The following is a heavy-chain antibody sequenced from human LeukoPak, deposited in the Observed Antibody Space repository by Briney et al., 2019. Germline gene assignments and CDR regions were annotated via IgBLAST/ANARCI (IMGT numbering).Heavy chain of an antibody. D-gene: IGHD3-10*01. Sequence: PSETRSLTCTVSGGSISSYYWSWIRQPAGKGLEWIGRIYTSGSTNYNPSLKRRVTISVDTSKNQFSLKLSSVTAADTAVYYCARANSGYYYYYMDVWGKGTTVTISS. CDR3: ARANSGYYYYYMDV. V-gene: IGHV4-4*07. CDR2: IYTSGST. CDR1: GGSISSYY. J-gene: IGHJ6*03.